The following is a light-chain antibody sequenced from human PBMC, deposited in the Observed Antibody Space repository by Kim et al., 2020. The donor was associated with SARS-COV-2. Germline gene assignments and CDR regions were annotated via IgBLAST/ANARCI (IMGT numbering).Light chain of an antibody. CDR2: SNN. V-gene: IGLV1-44*01. CDR3: ATWDDSLNGWV. J-gene: IGLJ3*02. CDR1: SSNIGSHS. Sequence: GQRVTISCSGTSSNIGSHSLNWYQQVPGTAPKLLIHSNNQRPSRVPDRFSGSKSGTSASLAISGLQSEDEADYYCATWDDSLNGWVFGGGTQLTVL.